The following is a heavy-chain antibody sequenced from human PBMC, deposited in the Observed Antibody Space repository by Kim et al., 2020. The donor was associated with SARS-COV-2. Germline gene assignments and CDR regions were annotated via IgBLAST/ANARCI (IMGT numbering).Heavy chain of an antibody. J-gene: IGHJ4*02. Sequence: VKGRFTISRDNAKNSLYLQMNSLRAEDTALYYCAKDVRSGGNSGVGTFDYWGQGTLVTVSS. V-gene: IGHV3-9*01. D-gene: IGHD2-21*02. CDR3: AKDVRSGGNSGVGTFDY.